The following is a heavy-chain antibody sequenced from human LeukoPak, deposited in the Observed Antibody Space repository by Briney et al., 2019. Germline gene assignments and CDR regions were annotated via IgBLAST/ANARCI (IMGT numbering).Heavy chain of an antibody. J-gene: IGHJ5*02. V-gene: IGHV3-21*01. CDR1: GFTFSSYS. CDR2: ISSSSSYI. D-gene: IGHD3-10*01. Sequence: GGSLRLSCAASGFTFSSYSMNWVCQAPGKGLEWVSSISSSSSYIYYADSVKGRFTISRDNAKNSLYLQMDSLRAEGTAVYYCARDVGSGSPMVPWGQGTLVTVSS. CDR3: ARDVGSGSPMVP.